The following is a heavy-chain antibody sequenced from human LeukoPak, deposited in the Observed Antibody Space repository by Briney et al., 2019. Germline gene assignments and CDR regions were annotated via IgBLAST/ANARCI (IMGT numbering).Heavy chain of an antibody. V-gene: IGHV3-74*01. CDR1: GFTFDDYA. J-gene: IGHJ5*02. CDR3: ARDPDCDSTSCYIGPYNWFDP. CDR2: INTDGTNT. Sequence: GESLRLSCAASGFTFDDYAMHWVRQAPGKGLVWVSRINTDGTNTGYADSVKGRFTISRDNAKNTLYLQMNSLRAEDTAVYYCARDPDCDSTSCYIGPYNWFDPWGQGTLVTVSS. D-gene: IGHD2-2*02.